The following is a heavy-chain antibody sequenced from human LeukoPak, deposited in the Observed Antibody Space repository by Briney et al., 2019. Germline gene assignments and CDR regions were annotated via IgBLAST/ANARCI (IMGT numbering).Heavy chain of an antibody. CDR1: GFTFSSYA. CDR2: ISGSGGNT. Sequence: GGSLRLSCAASGFTFSSYATTWVRQAPGKGLEWVSAISGSGGNTYYADSVKGRFTISRDNSKNTLFLQMNSLRAEDTAVYYCAKAHTSTYFYYFDYWGQGTLVTVSS. D-gene: IGHD2/OR15-2a*01. V-gene: IGHV3-23*01. CDR3: AKAHTSTYFYYFDY. J-gene: IGHJ4*02.